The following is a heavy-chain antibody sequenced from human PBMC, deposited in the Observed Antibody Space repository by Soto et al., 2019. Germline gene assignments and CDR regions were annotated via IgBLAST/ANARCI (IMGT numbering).Heavy chain of an antibody. CDR3: AKDLWQWLGDHFDY. CDR1: GFTFTTAS. Sequence: GGSLRLSCAASGFTFTTASINWVRQAPGKGLEWVSAISGSGGSTYYADSVKGRFTISRDNSKNTLYLQMNSLRAEDTAVYYCAKDLWQWLGDHFDYWGQGTLVTVSS. D-gene: IGHD6-19*01. V-gene: IGHV3-23*01. CDR2: ISGSGGST. J-gene: IGHJ4*02.